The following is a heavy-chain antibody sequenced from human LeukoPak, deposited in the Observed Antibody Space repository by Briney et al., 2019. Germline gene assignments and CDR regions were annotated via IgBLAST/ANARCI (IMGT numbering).Heavy chain of an antibody. J-gene: IGHJ4*02. D-gene: IGHD1-1*01. V-gene: IGHV6-1*01. Sequence: QTLSLTCAFSGDSVSSNSAAWSWIRQSPSRGLEWLGRTYYRSTWYTYYAVSVKSRITINPDTSKNQFSLQLNSVTPEDTAVYFCARSVATGCFDYWGQGTLVTVSS. CDR1: GDSVSSNSAA. CDR3: ARSVATGCFDY. CDR2: TYYRSTWYT.